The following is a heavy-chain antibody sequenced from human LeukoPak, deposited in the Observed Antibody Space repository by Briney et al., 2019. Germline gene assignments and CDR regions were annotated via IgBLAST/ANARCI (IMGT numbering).Heavy chain of an antibody. V-gene: IGHV3-9*01. CDR2: VNWNGDSV. CDR3: AKDYRRTTADDMGYYGMDV. J-gene: IGHJ6*02. CDR1: GFTFDDYA. D-gene: IGHD1-1*01. Sequence: GGSLRLSCAASGFTFDDYAMHWVRQVPGRGLEWVAGVNWNGDSVGYADAVKGRFTISRDKAKTSLYLQMNSLKTEDTALYFCAKDYRRTTADDMGYYGMDVWGQGTTVTVS.